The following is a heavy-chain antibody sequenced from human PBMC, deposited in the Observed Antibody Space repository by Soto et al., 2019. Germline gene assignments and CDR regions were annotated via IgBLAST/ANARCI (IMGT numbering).Heavy chain of an antibody. J-gene: IGHJ4*02. CDR1: GFTLSSYS. CDR3: ARDHDTVPFDY. CDR2: ISSSSSTI. V-gene: IGHV3-48*01. Sequence: PGGSLRLSCAASGFTLSSYSMNWVRQAPGKGLEWVSYISSSSSTIYYADSVKGRFTISRDNAKNSLYLQMNSLRAEDTAVYYCARDHDTVPFDYWGQGTLVTVSS. D-gene: IGHD5-18*01.